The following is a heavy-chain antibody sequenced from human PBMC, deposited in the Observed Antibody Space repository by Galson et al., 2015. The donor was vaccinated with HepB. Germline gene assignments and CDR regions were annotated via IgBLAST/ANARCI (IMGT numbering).Heavy chain of an antibody. CDR2: INPNSGGT. D-gene: IGHD2-8*02. CDR3: ARDGYCTGGVCYPHAFDI. CDR1: GYTFTGYY. V-gene: IGHV1-2*06. J-gene: IGHJ3*02. Sequence: SVKVSCKASGYTFTGYYMHWVRQAPGQGLEWMGRINPNSGGTNYAQKFQGRVTMTRDTSISTAYMELSRLRSDDTAVYYCARDGYCTGGVCYPHAFDIWGQGTMVTVSS.